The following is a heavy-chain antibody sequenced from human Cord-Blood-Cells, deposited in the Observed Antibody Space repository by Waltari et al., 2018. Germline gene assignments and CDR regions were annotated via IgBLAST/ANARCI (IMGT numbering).Heavy chain of an antibody. D-gene: IGHD1-1*01. Sequence: QVQLVQSGAEVKKPGSSVKVSCKASGGTFSSYPISWVRPAPGQGLEWMGGIIPIFGTANYAQKFQGRVTITADESTSTAYMELSSLRSEDTAVYYCARARGRFKLEANDAFDIWGQGTMVTVSS. CDR2: IIPIFGTA. J-gene: IGHJ3*02. CDR3: ARARGRFKLEANDAFDI. CDR1: GGTFSSYP. V-gene: IGHV1-69*12.